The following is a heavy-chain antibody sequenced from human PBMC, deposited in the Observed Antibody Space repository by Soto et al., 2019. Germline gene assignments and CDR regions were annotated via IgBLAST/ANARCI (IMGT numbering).Heavy chain of an antibody. D-gene: IGHD2-15*01. CDR1: GGSISSSSYY. V-gene: IGHV4-39*01. J-gene: IGHJ6*02. Sequence: ASETLSLTCTVSGGSISSSSYYWGWVRQPPGKGVGWVGSIYYSGSTYYNPSLKSRVTISVDTSKNQFSLKLSSVTAADTAVYYCARPSVYCSGGSCYYPVDYYYGMDVWGQGTTVTVSS. CDR3: ARPSVYCSGGSCYYPVDYYYGMDV. CDR2: IYYSGST.